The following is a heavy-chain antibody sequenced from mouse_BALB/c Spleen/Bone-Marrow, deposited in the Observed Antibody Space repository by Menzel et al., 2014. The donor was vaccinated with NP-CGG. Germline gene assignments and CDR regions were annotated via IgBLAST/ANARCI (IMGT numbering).Heavy chain of an antibody. CDR3: ARRDGYLFAY. Sequence: QVQLKDSGPGLVQPSQSLSITCTVSGFFLTSYGVHWVRQSPGKGLEWQGVIWSDGSTDYNAAFISRLNISKDNSKSQIFFKMNSLQPNDTAIYFCARRDGYLFAYWGQGTLVTVSA. V-gene: IGHV2-2*02. CDR1: GFFLTSYG. CDR2: IWSDGST. D-gene: IGHD2-3*01. J-gene: IGHJ3*01.